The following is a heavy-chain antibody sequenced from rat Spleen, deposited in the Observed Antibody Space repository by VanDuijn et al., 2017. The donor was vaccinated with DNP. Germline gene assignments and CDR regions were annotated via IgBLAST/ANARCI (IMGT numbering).Heavy chain of an antibody. CDR3: ADILRGD. Sequence: QVQLKESGPGLVQPSQTLSLTCTVSGFSLTSYTVSWVRQPPGKGLEWIAAISSGGSTYYNSALKSRLSISRDPSKSQVFLTMNSLQTDDTAVYYCADILRGDWGQGVMVTVSS. CDR2: ISSGGST. D-gene: IGHD1-9*01. V-gene: IGHV2-6*01. J-gene: IGHJ2*01. CDR1: GFSLTSYT.